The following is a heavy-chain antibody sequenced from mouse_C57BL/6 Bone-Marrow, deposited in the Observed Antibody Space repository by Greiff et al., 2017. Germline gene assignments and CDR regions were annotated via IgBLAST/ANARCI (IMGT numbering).Heavy chain of an antibody. CDR1: GFTFSDFY. CDR2: SRNKANDYKT. J-gene: IGHJ3*01. CDR3: SRDAWLGAWFAY. Sequence: EVMLVESGGGLVQSGRSLRLSCATSGFTFSDFYMEWVRQAPGKGLEWIAASRNKANDYKTEYSAAVKGRFIVSRDTSQSILYLQMNALIAEDTAIYYCSRDAWLGAWFAYLGQGTLVTGSA. D-gene: IGHD3-3*01. V-gene: IGHV7-1*01.